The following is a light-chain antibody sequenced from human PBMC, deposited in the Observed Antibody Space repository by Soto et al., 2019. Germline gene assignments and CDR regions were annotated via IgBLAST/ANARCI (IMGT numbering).Light chain of an antibody. CDR3: QQRSNWPRLT. CDR2: AAS. Sequence: EIVLTQSPATLSLSPGERATLSCRASQSVSSYLAWYQQKPGQAPRLLIYAASNRATDIPARFRGSGSGTDVTLTISSLEPEDFAVYYCQQRSNWPRLTFGGGTKVEIK. V-gene: IGKV3-11*01. CDR1: QSVSSY. J-gene: IGKJ4*01.